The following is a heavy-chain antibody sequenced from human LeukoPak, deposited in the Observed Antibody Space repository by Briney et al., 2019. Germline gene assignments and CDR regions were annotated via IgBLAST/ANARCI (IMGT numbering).Heavy chain of an antibody. Sequence: SVKVSCKASGGTFSSYAIRWVRQAPGQGLEWMGGIIPIFGTANYAQKFQGRVTITADESTSTAYMELNSLKVDDTAVYYCAKVDYESTGRYYFDYWGQGTLVTVSS. CDR3: AKVDYESTGRYYFDY. V-gene: IGHV1-69*13. J-gene: IGHJ4*02. CDR2: IIPIFGTA. CDR1: GGTFSSYA. D-gene: IGHD3-22*01.